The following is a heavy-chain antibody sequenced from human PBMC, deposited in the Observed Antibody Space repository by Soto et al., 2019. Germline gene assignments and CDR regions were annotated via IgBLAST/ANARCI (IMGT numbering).Heavy chain of an antibody. CDR2: INAVNGNT. D-gene: IGHD3-10*01. V-gene: IGHV1-3*01. Sequence: ASVKVSCKASGYTFTSYAMHWVRQAPGQRLEWMGWINAVNGNTKYSQKFQGRVTITRDTSASTAYMELNSLRSEDTAVYYCARVMYGSGSVPDYWGQGTLVTVS. CDR1: GYTFTSYA. J-gene: IGHJ4*02. CDR3: ARVMYGSGSVPDY.